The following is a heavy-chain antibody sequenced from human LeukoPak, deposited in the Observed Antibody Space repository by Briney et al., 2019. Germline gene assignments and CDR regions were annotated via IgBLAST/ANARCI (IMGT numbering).Heavy chain of an antibody. CDR2: IYYSGST. V-gene: IGHV4-31*03. CDR1: GGSISIGGYY. J-gene: IGHJ3*02. CDR3: ASHRYYDSSGYLGGAFDI. Sequence: SQTLSLTCTVSGGSISIGGYYWSWIRQHPGKGLEWIGYIYYSGSTYYNPSLKSRVTISVDTSKNQFSLKLSSVTAADTAVYYCASHRYYDSSGYLGGAFDIWGQGTMVTVSS. D-gene: IGHD3-22*01.